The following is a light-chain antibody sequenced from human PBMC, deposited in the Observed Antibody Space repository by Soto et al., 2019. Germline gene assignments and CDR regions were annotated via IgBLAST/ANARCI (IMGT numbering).Light chain of an antibody. CDR2: AAS. Sequence: DIQMTQSPSSLSASVGDRVTITCRATQGIGNYLAWYQQKPGKVPKLLIYAASTLQSGVPSRFSDSGSGADFTLTISSLQPEDFATYFCQRYNSALGTFGQGTKVDIK. J-gene: IGKJ1*01. CDR1: QGIGNY. CDR3: QRYNSALGT. V-gene: IGKV1-27*01.